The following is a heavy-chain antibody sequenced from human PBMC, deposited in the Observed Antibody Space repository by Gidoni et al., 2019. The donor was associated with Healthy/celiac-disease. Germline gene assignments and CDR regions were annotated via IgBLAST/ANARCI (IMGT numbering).Heavy chain of an antibody. Sequence: QVQLVQSGAEVKKPGSSVKVSCKASGGPFSSYAIIMVRQAPGQGLEWMGRIIPILGIANYAQKFQGRVTITADKSTSTAYMELSSLRSEDTAVYYCARDPQDYYGSGSYPLFYYYYGMDVWGQGTTVTVSS. CDR2: IIPILGIA. CDR3: ARDPQDYYGSGSYPLFYYYYGMDV. D-gene: IGHD3-10*01. V-gene: IGHV1-69*04. J-gene: IGHJ6*02. CDR1: GGPFSSYA.